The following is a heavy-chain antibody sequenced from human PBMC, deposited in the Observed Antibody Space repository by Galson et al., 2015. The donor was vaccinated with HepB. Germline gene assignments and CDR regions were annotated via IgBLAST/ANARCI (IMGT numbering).Heavy chain of an antibody. J-gene: IGHJ4*02. CDR3: ARDQKIAVAGTGGLAY. V-gene: IGHV3-20*04. D-gene: IGHD6-19*01. Sequence: SLRHSCAASGFTFDDYGMSWIRQAPGKGLEWVSGINWNGGSTGYADSVKGRFTISRDNAKNSLYLQMNSLRAEDTALYYCARDQKIAVAGTGGLAYWGQGALVTVSS. CDR2: INWNGGST. CDR1: GFTFDDYG.